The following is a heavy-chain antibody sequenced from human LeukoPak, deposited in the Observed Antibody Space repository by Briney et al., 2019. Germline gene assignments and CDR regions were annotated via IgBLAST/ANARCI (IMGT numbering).Heavy chain of an antibody. V-gene: IGHV3-23*01. Sequence: GGSLRLSCAASGFTFSSYAMSWVRQAPGKGLDWVSAISGSGGSTYYADSVKGRFTISRDNSKNTLYLQMNSLRAEDTAVYYCAKDKRLQPHYLDYWGQGTLVTVSS. CDR2: ISGSGGST. CDR1: GFTFSSYA. J-gene: IGHJ4*02. CDR3: AKDKRLQPHYLDY. D-gene: IGHD6-25*01.